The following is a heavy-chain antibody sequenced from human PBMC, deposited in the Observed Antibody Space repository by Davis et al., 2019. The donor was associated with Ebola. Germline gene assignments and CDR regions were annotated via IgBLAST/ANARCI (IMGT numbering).Heavy chain of an antibody. CDR2: ISSSSSYI. CDR1: GFVFSSYV. CDR3: ARGLLWFGELASYYFDY. Sequence: GGSLRLSCAASGFVFSSYVMSWVRQAPGKGLEWVSSISSSSSYIYYADSVKGRFTISRDNAKNSLYLQMNSLRAEDTAVYYCARGLLWFGELASYYFDYWGQGTLVTVSS. D-gene: IGHD3-10*01. J-gene: IGHJ4*02. V-gene: IGHV3-21*01.